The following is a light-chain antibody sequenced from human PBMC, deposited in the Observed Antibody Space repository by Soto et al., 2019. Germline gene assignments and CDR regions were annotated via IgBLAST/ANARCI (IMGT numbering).Light chain of an antibody. CDR2: EVT. CDR1: SSDVGYYDY. J-gene: IGLJ2*01. Sequence: QSALTQPPSASGFPGQSVTISCTGTSSDVGYYDYVSWYQQHPGKAPKLVIYEVTKRPSRVPDRVSASKSGNTASLTVSGLRAEDEADYSCQVWDSSSDHSVFGGGTKLTVL. CDR3: QVWDSSSDHSV. V-gene: IGLV2-8*01.